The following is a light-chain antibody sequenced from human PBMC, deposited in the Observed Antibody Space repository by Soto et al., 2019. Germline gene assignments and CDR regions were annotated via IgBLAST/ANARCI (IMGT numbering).Light chain of an antibody. CDR2: WAS. J-gene: IGKJ4*01. CDR1: QSVLYSSNNKNY. V-gene: IGKV4-1*01. CDR3: QQYYSTPLT. Sequence: DIVMTQSPDSLAVSLGERATINCKSSQSVLYSSNNKNYLAWYQQKPGQPPKLLIYWASTRESGVPDRFSGSGSGTDFTLTISSLQAEDVAVYYYQQYYSTPLTFVGGTKVEIK.